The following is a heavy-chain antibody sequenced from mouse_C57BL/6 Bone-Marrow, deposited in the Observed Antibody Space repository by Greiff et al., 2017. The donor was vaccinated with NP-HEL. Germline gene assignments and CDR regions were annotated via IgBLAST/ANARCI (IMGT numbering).Heavy chain of an antibody. J-gene: IGHJ3*01. D-gene: IGHD1-1*01. CDR2: ISSGGDYI. V-gene: IGHV5-9-1*02. Sequence: EVQRVESGEGLVKPGGSLKLSCAASGFTFSSYAMSWVRQTPEKRLEWVAYISSGGDYIYYADTVKGRFTISRDNARNTLYLQMSSLKSEDTAMYYCTRGSHYYGSSSFWFAYWGQGTLVTVSA. CDR3: TRGSHYYGSSSFWFAY. CDR1: GFTFSSYA.